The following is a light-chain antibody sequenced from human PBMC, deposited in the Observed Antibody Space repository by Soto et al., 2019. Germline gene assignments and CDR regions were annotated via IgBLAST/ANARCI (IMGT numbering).Light chain of an antibody. Sequence: QSVLAQPASVSGSPGQSITISCTGASGYVGTYSLVSWYQQHPGRAPRLVIYEVTNRPSGVSNRFSGSKSGNTASLTISGLQAEDEANYYCTSYTNNNTLVFGGGTKLTVL. V-gene: IGLV2-14*02. J-gene: IGLJ2*01. CDR3: TSYTNNNTLV. CDR2: EVT. CDR1: SGYVGTYSL.